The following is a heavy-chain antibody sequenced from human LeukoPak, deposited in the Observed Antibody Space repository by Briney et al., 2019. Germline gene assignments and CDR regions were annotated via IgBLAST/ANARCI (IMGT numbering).Heavy chain of an antibody. Sequence: ASVTVACKAAGYTFTGYYMHWVRQAPGQGLEWIGWINPNSGGTNYAQKFQGRVTMTGSTSISTAYMELSRLRSDDTAVYYCARAVDSGYDFWSGYPVDYWGHGSLVTVSS. J-gene: IGHJ4*01. CDR3: ARAVDSGYDFWSGYPVDY. D-gene: IGHD3-3*01. CDR2: INPNSGGT. V-gene: IGHV1-2*02. CDR1: GYTFTGYY.